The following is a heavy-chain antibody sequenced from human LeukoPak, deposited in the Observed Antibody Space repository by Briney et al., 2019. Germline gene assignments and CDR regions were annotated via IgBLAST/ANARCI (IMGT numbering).Heavy chain of an antibody. CDR1: GFTFSSYE. V-gene: IGHV3-7*01. Sequence: GGSLRLSCAASGFTFSSYEMNWVRQAPGKGLEWVAKIKEDGSEKYYVDSVKGRFTISRDNAKNTVFLQMNSLRADDTSVYYCVRESGDYGSADMAGYYYYMDVWAKGTTVTVSS. J-gene: IGHJ6*03. D-gene: IGHD3-10*01. CDR2: IKEDGSEK. CDR3: VRESGDYGSADMAGYYYYMDV.